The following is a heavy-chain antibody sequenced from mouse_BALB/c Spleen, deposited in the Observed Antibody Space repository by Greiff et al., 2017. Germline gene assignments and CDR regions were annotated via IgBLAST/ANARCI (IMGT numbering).Heavy chain of an antibody. Sequence: DVMLVESGGGLVKPGGSLKLSCAASGFTFSSYAMSWVRQTPEKRLEWVATISSSGSYTYYPDSVKGRFTISRDNAKNTLYLQMSSLRSEDTAMYYCARHEGDWDVAYWGQGTLVTVSA. CDR1: GFTFSSYA. D-gene: IGHD4-1*01. CDR3: ARHEGDWDVAY. J-gene: IGHJ3*01. CDR2: ISSSGSYT. V-gene: IGHV5-9-3*01.